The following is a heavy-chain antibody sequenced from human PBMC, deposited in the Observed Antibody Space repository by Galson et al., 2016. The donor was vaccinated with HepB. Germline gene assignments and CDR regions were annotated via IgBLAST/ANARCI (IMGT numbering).Heavy chain of an antibody. Sequence: CAISGDSVSSNSAAWNWIRQSPSRGLEWLGRTYYRSKWHYGYAVSVKSRITINADTSKNQFSLQLNSVTPEDSAVYYCARDGPSSSWHLDYWGQGTLVTVSS. D-gene: IGHD6-13*01. V-gene: IGHV6-1*01. J-gene: IGHJ4*02. CDR3: ARDGPSSSWHLDY. CDR1: GDSVSSNSAA. CDR2: TYYRSKWHY.